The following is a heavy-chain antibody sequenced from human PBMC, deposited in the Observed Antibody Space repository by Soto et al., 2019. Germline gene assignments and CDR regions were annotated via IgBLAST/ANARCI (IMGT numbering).Heavy chain of an antibody. CDR1: GGSISSSSYY. V-gene: IGHV4-39*01. Sequence: SETLSLTCTVSGGSISSSSYYWGWIRQPPGKGLEWIGSIYYSGSTYYNPSLKSRVTISVDTSKNQFSLKLSSVTAADTAVYYCARRHVMDVWGQGTTVTVSS. CDR2: IYYSGST. J-gene: IGHJ6*02. CDR3: ARRHVMDV.